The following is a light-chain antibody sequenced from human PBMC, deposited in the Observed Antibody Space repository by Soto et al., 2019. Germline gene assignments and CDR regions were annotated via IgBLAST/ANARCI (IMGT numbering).Light chain of an antibody. CDR2: AAS. J-gene: IGKJ3*01. V-gene: IGKV1-16*02. Sequence: DSQMTQSPSSLYASVGDIVTITCRASQDIRKYLAWFQQKPGKPPKCLIYAASNLQSGVPSKFSGSGSGTDFSLTISSLQTEDFATYYCQQYNSYPRTFGPGTKVDLK. CDR1: QDIRKY. CDR3: QQYNSYPRT.